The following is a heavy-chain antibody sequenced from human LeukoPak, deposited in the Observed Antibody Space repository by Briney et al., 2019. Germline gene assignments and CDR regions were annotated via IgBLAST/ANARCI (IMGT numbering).Heavy chain of an antibody. CDR1: GFTFSSYG. V-gene: IGHV3-30*03. D-gene: IGHD2-15*01. J-gene: IGHJ6*02. Sequence: PGGSLRLSCAASGFTFSSYGMHWVRQAPGKGLEWVAVISYDGSNKYYADSVKGRFTISRDNSKNTLYLQMNSLRAEDTAVYYCAREETIRVAATFYYYYGMDVWGQGTTVTVSS. CDR2: ISYDGSNK. CDR3: AREETIRVAATFYYYYGMDV.